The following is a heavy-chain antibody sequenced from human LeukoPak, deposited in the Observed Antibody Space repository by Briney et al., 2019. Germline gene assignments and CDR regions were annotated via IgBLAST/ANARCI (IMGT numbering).Heavy chain of an antibody. CDR3: ARDTTPHWFDP. Sequence: ASETLSLTCTVSGGSISSGAYYWSWIRQHPGKGLEWIGYIYYSGSTSYNPSLKSRVTISVDTSKNQFSLKLSSVTAADTAVYYCARDTTPHWFDPWGQGTLVTVSS. D-gene: IGHD1-1*01. CDR2: IYYSGST. CDR1: GGSISSGAYY. J-gene: IGHJ5*02. V-gene: IGHV4-31*03.